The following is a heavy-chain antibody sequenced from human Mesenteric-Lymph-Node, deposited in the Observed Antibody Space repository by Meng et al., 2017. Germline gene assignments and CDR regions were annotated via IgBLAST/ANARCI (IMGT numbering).Heavy chain of an antibody. V-gene: IGHV1-69*06. J-gene: IGHJ4*02. D-gene: IGHD6-6*01. CDR1: GGTFSSYV. Sequence: SVKVSCKASGGTFSSYVISWVRQAPGQGLEWMGGIIPIFGTANYAQKFQGRVTITADKSTSTAYMELSSLRSEDTAVYYCASISSIAARPDYWGQGTLVTVSS. CDR2: IIPIFGTA. CDR3: ASISSIAARPDY.